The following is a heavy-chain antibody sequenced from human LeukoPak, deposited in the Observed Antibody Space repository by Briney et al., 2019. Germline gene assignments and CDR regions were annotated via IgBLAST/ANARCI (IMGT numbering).Heavy chain of an antibody. CDR1: GFTFDDYT. CDR2: ISWDGGST. J-gene: IGHJ4*02. CDR3: IAARVGGLGYFDY. V-gene: IGHV3-43*01. Sequence: GGSLRLSCAASGFTFDDYTMHWVRQAPGKGLEWVSLISWDGGSTYYADSVKGRFTISRDNSKNSLYLQMNSLRTEDTALYYCIAARVGGLGYFDYWGRGTLVTVSS. D-gene: IGHD6-6*01.